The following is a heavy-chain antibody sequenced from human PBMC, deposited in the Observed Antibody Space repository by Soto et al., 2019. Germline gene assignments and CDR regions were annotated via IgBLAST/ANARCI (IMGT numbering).Heavy chain of an antibody. CDR2: IYYSGST. CDR3: AREVIPLTTDWYLDL. Sequence: ETLSLTCTVSGGSIXSSSYYWGWIRKPPGKGLEWIGSIYYSGSTYYNPSLKSRVTISVDTSKNRFSLKPSSVTAADTAVYYCAREVIPLTTDWYLDLWGRGTLVTVSS. D-gene: IGHD4-17*01. CDR1: GGSIXSSSYY. V-gene: IGHV4-39*02. J-gene: IGHJ2*01.